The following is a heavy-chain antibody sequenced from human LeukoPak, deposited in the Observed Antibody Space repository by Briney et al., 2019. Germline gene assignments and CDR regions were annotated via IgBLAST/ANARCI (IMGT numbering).Heavy chain of an antibody. CDR2: IYSGGST. CDR3: ARGGSGYYATGFDP. Sequence: GGSLRLSCAASGFTVSNNYMSWVRQAPGKGLEWVSVIYSGGSTYYADSVKGRFTISRDNSKNALYLQMNSLRVEDTAVYYCARGGSGYYATGFDPWGQGTLVTVSS. CDR1: GFTVSNNY. J-gene: IGHJ5*02. V-gene: IGHV3-66*01. D-gene: IGHD3-22*01.